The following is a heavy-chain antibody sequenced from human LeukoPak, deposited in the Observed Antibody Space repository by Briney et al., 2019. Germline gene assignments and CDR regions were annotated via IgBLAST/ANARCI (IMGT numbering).Heavy chain of an antibody. CDR2: INPNSGDT. CDR1: GYTFTGYY. CDR3: ARVLYEYTGTSTADY. V-gene: IGHV1-2*02. Sequence: ASVKVSCKASGYTFTGYYMYWVRQAPGQGLEWMGWINPNSGDTKYAQKFQDRVTMTRDTSISTAYMELSRLTSDDTAVYYCARVLYEYTGTSTADYWGQGTLVTVSS. J-gene: IGHJ4*02. D-gene: IGHD6-6*01.